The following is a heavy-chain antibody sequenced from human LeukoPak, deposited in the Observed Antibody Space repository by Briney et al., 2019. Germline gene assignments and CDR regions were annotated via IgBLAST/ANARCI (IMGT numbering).Heavy chain of an antibody. J-gene: IGHJ5*02. D-gene: IGHD2/OR15-2a*01. CDR1: GCTFSSYA. V-gene: IGHV3-23*01. Sequence: AGSLRLSCAASGCTFSSYAMSWIRQAPGKGLEWVSSISGTGGGNTYYADSVKGRFTISRDNSKNTLYLQMNSLRADDTAIYYCAKEFRWTVASNSYGWFDTWGQGTLVTVSS. CDR3: AKEFRWTVASNSYGWFDT. CDR2: ISGTGGGNT.